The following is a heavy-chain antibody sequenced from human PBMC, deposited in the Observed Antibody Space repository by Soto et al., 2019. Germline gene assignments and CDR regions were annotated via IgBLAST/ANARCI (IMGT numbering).Heavy chain of an antibody. CDR2: VFGDDGST. V-gene: IGHV1-18*01. J-gene: IGHJ4*02. CDR3: ARRTLGSSIGIGDY. CDR1: RYTFSLYG. D-gene: IGHD1-1*01. Sequence: QIQLVQSGPEVKMPVASVKVSCKTSRYTFSLYGITWVRQAPGQGLEWMGCVFGDDGSTDYAQNLLGRVTMTTDTSTTTAYMELRNIRSDDSAIYYCARRTLGSSIGIGDYWGQGDLVTVSS.